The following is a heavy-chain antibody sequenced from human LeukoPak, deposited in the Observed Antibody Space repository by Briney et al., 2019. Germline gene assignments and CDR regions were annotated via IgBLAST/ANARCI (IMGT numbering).Heavy chain of an antibody. D-gene: IGHD1-1*01. CDR3: AKNRFQLLMMDGFDI. V-gene: IGHV3-30*18. J-gene: IGHJ3*02. Sequence: GGSVRLSCAASGFTLSSYGMNWVRQAPGKGLEWVAVMSNDGSKYADSVKGRFTISRDNSKNTLYLEMKSLRVEDTAVYYCAKNRFQLLMMDGFDIWGQGPVVPVTS. CDR1: GFTLSSYG. CDR2: MSNDGSK.